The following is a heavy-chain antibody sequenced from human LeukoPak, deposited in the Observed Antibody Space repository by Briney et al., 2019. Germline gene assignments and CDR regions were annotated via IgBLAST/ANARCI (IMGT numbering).Heavy chain of an antibody. D-gene: IGHD1-1*01. CDR1: GYTFTSYY. J-gene: IGHJ5*02. CDR3: AILRYNWNNLDP. V-gene: IGHV1-46*01. CDR2: INPNGGST. Sequence: ASVKVSCKASGYTFTSYYMHWVRQAPGQGLEWMGIINPNGGSTTYAQKFQGRVTMTRETSTSTVYMVLSSLRSEDTAVYYCAILRYNWNNLDPWGQGTLVTVSS.